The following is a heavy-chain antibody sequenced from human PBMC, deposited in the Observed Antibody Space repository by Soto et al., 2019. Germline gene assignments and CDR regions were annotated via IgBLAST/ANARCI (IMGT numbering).Heavy chain of an antibody. CDR1: GGTFSSYT. Sequence: SVKVSCKASGGTFSSYTISWVRQAPGQGLEWMGRIIPILGIANYAQKFQGRVTITADKSTSTAYMELSSLRSEDTAVYYCARDPGSSWYFYYGMDVWGQGTTVTVSS. D-gene: IGHD6-13*01. V-gene: IGHV1-69*04. J-gene: IGHJ6*02. CDR2: IIPILGIA. CDR3: ARDPGSSWYFYYGMDV.